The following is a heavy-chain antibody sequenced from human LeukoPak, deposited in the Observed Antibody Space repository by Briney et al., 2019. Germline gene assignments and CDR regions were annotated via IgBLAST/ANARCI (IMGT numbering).Heavy chain of an antibody. D-gene: IGHD5-12*01. CDR3: AGARGYDQRGSTFDY. J-gene: IGHJ4*02. CDR2: IYYSGST. Sequence: SSETLSLTCTVSGGSISSYYWSWIRQPPGKGLEWIGYIYYSGSTNYNPSLKSRVTISVDTSKNPFSLKLSSVTPADTAVYYCAGARGYDQRGSTFDYWGQGTLVTVSS. CDR1: GGSISSYY. V-gene: IGHV4-59*01.